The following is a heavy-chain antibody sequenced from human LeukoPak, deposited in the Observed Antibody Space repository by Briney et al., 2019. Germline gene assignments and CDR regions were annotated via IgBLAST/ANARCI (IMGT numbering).Heavy chain of an antibody. CDR2: INSDGSST. D-gene: IGHD1-7*01. V-gene: IGHV3-74*01. CDR1: GFTFSSYW. J-gene: IGHJ3*02. Sequence: PGGSLRLSCAASGFTFSSYWMHWVRHAPGKGLVWVSRINSDGSSTSYADSVKGRFTISRDNSKNTLYLQMNSLRAEDTAVYYCARALNYDAFDIWGQGTMVTVSS. CDR3: ARALNYDAFDI.